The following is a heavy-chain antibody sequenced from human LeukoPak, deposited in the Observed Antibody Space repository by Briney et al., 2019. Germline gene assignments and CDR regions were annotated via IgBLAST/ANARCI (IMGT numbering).Heavy chain of an antibody. CDR1: GDSISSYY. V-gene: IGHV4-59*01. D-gene: IGHD1-1*01. J-gene: IGHJ5*02. CDR2: IYYTGST. Sequence: SETLSLTCTVSGDSISSYYCSWIRQPPGKGLEWIGYIYYTGSTNYNPSLKSRVTISVDTSKNQFSLKLSSVTAADTAVYYCARDRLQLQSWGQGTLVTVSS. CDR3: ARDRLQLQS.